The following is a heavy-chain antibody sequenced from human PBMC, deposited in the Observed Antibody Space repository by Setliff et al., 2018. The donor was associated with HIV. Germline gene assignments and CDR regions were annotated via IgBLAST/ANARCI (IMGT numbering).Heavy chain of an antibody. D-gene: IGHD6-6*01. CDR3: ARLVYSSSSLDY. CDR2: IYYIGTT. CDR1: GDSISNSNYY. V-gene: IGHV4-39*01. J-gene: IGHJ4*02. Sequence: SETLSLTCTLSGDSISNSNYYWGWIRQPPGKGLEWIGSIYYIGTTFYNPSLKSRVTISVDTSTNQFSLRLTSVTAADTAIYYCARLVYSSSSLDYWGQGTLVTVSS.